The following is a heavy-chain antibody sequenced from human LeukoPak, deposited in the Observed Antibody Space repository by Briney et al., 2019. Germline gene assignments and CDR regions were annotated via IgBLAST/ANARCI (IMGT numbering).Heavy chain of an antibody. D-gene: IGHD3-10*01. J-gene: IGHJ4*02. CDR1: GYTFTSYA. CDR3: ARSEGLWFGASHYFDY. CDR2: INAGNGNT. Sequence: ASVKVSCKASGYTFTSYAMHWVRQAPGQRLEWMGWINAGNGNTKYSQKFQGRVTITRDTSASTAYMELSSLRSEDTAVYYCARSEGLWFGASHYFDYWGQGTLVTVSS. V-gene: IGHV1-3*01.